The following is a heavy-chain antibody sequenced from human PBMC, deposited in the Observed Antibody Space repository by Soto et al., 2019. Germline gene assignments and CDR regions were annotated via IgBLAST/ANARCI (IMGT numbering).Heavy chain of an antibody. V-gene: IGHV3-7*03. CDR1: GFTFSSYW. J-gene: IGHJ4*02. CDR3: ARSVTYYYDSSGYFDY. D-gene: IGHD3-22*01. CDR2: IKQGGSEK. Sequence: GGSLRLSCAASGFTFSSYWMSWVRQAPGKGLEWVANIKQGGSEKYYVDSVKGRFTISRDNAKNSLYLQMNSLRAEDTAVYYCARSVTYYYDSSGYFDYWGQGTLVTVSS.